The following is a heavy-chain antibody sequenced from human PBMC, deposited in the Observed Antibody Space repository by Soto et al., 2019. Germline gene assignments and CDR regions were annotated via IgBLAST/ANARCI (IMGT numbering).Heavy chain of an antibody. Sequence: GGSLRLSCAASGFTFSSYAMSWVRQAPGKGLEWVSAISGSGGSTYYADSVKGRFTISRDNSKNTLYLQMNSLRAEDTAVYYCAKGRIVATIKVLDGDFDYWGQGTLVTVSS. CDR2: ISGSGGST. CDR1: GFTFSSYA. J-gene: IGHJ4*02. D-gene: IGHD5-12*01. V-gene: IGHV3-23*01. CDR3: AKGRIVATIKVLDGDFDY.